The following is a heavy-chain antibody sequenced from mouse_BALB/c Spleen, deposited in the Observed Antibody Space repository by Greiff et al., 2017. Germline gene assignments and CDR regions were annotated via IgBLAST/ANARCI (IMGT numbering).Heavy chain of an antibody. V-gene: IGHV5-9-3*01. J-gene: IGHJ4*01. D-gene: IGHD1-1*01. CDR1: GFTLGSYA. Sequence: VKLVEPGGGLVRPGGSLKLSCAASGFTLGSYAMSWVRQTPEKGLEWVATISSVGSYTYYPEGVKGRFTISRDNAKNTLYLQMSSLRSEDTAMYDCARSDYDGRGAMDYWGQGTSVTVSS. CDR3: ARSDYDGRGAMDY. CDR2: ISSVGSYT.